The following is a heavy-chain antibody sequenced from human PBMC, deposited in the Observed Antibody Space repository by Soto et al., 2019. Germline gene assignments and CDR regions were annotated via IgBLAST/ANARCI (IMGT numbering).Heavy chain of an antibody. CDR2: ISYDGSNK. J-gene: IGHJ4*02. D-gene: IGHD2-15*01. Sequence: PGGSLRLSCAASGFTFSSYAMHWVRQAPGKGLEWVAVISYDGSNKYYADSVKGRFTISRDNSKNTLYLQMNSLRAEDTAVYYCAKLAVVVYYFDYWGQGTLVTVSS. V-gene: IGHV3-30-3*02. CDR3: AKLAVVVYYFDY. CDR1: GFTFSSYA.